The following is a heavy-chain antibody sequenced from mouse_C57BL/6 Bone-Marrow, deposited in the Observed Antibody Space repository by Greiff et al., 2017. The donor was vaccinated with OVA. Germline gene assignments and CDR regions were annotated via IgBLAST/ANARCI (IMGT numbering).Heavy chain of an antibody. CDR1: GYTFTSYW. J-gene: IGHJ2*01. CDR3: ARDGSYLCYFDY. D-gene: IGHD1-1*02. V-gene: IGHV1-52*01. Sequence: QVQLQQPGAELVRPGSSVKLSCKASGYTFTSYWMHWVKQRPIQGLEWIGNIDPSDSETHYNQKFKDKATLTVDKSSSTAYMQLSSLTSEDSAVYYCARDGSYLCYFDYWGQGTTLTVSS. CDR2: IDPSDSET.